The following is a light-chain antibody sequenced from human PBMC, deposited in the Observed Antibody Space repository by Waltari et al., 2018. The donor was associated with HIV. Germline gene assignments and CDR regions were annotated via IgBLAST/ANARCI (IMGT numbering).Light chain of an antibody. J-gene: IGLJ2*01. CDR3: AAWDATPKSHWI. CDR1: YYHFGRFY. V-gene: IGLV1-47*01. Sequence: QSALIQPPSVSGTPGQTVFISCSGTYYHFGRFYVHCYRHLPGTTPTLLIYQNNQRPSGVSDRFTGSKSVSSASLVISGLRGDDEGDYFCAAWDATPKSHWIFGGGTSLTVL. CDR2: QNN.